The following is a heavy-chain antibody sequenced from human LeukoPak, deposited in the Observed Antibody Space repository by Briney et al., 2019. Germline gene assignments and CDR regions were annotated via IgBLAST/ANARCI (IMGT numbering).Heavy chain of an antibody. D-gene: IGHD2-21*02. CDR2: INPRGGST. CDR3: ARGRDVVVTTHKDAFDI. V-gene: IGHV1-46*01. CDR1: GYTFTSYY. Sequence: ASVKVSCKASGYTFTSYYIHWVRQAPGQGLKWMGIINPRGGSTGYAQKFQGRVTMTMDMSTSTVYMELSSLGSEDTAVYYCARGRDVVVTTHKDAFDIWGQGTMVTVSS. J-gene: IGHJ3*02.